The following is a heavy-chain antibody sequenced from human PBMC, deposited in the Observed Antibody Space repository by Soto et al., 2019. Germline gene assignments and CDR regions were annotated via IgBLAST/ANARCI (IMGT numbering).Heavy chain of an antibody. D-gene: IGHD6-19*01. Sequence: PSETLSLTCAVYGGSVSGYYWSWIRQPPGKGLEWIGEINHSGSTNYNPSLKSRVTISVDTSKNQFSLKLSSVTAADTAVYYCARVEQWLANKTNWFDPWGQGTLVTVSS. CDR2: INHSGST. CDR3: ARVEQWLANKTNWFDP. V-gene: IGHV4-34*01. J-gene: IGHJ5*02. CDR1: GGSVSGYY.